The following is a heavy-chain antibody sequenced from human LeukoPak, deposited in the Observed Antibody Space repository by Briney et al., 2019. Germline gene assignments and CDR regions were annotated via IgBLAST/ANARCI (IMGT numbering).Heavy chain of an antibody. CDR2: ISSSSSYI. CDR3: AKAALRYQLLSNLDY. V-gene: IGHV3-21*04. Sequence: GGSLRLSCAASGFTFSSYSMNWVRQAPGKGLEWVSSISSSSSYIYYADSVKGRFTISRDNAKNTLYLQMNSLRAEDTAIYYCAKAALRYQLLSNLDYWGQGTLVTVSS. J-gene: IGHJ4*02. CDR1: GFTFSSYS. D-gene: IGHD2-2*01.